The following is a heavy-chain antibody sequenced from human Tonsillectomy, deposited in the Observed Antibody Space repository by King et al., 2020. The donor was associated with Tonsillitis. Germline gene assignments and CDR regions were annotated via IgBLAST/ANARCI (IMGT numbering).Heavy chain of an antibody. V-gene: IGHV1-46*03. Sequence: VQLVESGAEVKKPGASVKVSCKASGYTFTSHNVHWVRQAPGRGLEWMGIFNPAGGHTDFTQKFQGRVTVTSDTSTSIVYMELSSLRSEDTAVYYCARGYCSGGSCDFYFYMDVWGKGTTVTVSS. D-gene: IGHD2-15*01. CDR1: GYTFTSHN. J-gene: IGHJ6*03. CDR2: FNPAGGHT. CDR3: ARGYCSGGSCDFYFYMDV.